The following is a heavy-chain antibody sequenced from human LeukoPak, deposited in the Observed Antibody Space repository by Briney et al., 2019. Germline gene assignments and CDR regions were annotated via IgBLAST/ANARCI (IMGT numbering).Heavy chain of an antibody. Sequence: GASVKVSCTASGYMFTTYGISWVRQAPGQGLEWMGWISGYSGNTNYAQKFQGRVTMTRDTSISTANMELSRLRSDDTAVYYCARQVGAIGPDYWGQGTLVTVSS. CDR1: GYMFTTYG. CDR2: ISGYSGNT. V-gene: IGHV1-18*01. J-gene: IGHJ4*02. D-gene: IGHD1-26*01. CDR3: ARQVGAIGPDY.